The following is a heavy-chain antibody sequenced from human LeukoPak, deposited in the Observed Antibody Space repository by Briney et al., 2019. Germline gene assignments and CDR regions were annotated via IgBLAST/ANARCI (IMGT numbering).Heavy chain of an antibody. CDR2: ISYDGSNQ. J-gene: IGHJ3*02. CDR3: ARAPMVRFPFDI. CDR1: GFTFSSYG. V-gene: IGHV3-30*03. Sequence: GGSLRLSCAASGFTFSSYGMHWVRQAPGKGLEWVAFISYDGSNQYYADSVKGRFTISRDNSKNTLYVQMNSLRAEDTAVYYCARAPMVRFPFDIWGQGTMVTVSS. D-gene: IGHD3-10*01.